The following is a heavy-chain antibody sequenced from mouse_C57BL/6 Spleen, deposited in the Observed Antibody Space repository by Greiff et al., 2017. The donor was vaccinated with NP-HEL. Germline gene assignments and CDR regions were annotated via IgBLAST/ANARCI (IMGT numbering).Heavy chain of an antibody. CDR2: IWGDGST. CDR3: AGGNWYFDV. CDR1: GFSLTSYG. Sequence: VKVVESGPGLVAPSQSLSITCTVSGFSLTSYGINWVRQPPGKGLEWLGVIWGDGSTNYHSALISRLSISKDNSKSQVFLKLNSLQTDDTATYYCAGGNWYFDVWGTGTTVTVSS. V-gene: IGHV2-3*01. J-gene: IGHJ1*03.